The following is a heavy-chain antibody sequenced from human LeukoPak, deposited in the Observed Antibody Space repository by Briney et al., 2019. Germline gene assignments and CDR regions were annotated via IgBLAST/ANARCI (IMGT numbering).Heavy chain of an antibody. V-gene: IGHV3-7*01. D-gene: IGHD6-13*01. J-gene: IGHJ4*02. CDR1: GFTFSSNW. CDR3: TRDEAAATN. Sequence: GGSLRLSCAGSGFTFSSNWMSWVRQAPGKGPEWVANINQDGREKHYLDSVKGRFTISRDNAKSSLYLQMNSLRAEDTAIYYCTRDEAAATNWGQGTLVTVSS. CDR2: INQDGREK.